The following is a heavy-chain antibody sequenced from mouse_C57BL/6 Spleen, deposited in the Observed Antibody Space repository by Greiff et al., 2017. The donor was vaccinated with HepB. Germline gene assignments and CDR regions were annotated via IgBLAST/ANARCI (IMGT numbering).Heavy chain of an antibody. CDR2: IDPSDSYT. J-gene: IGHJ2*01. V-gene: IGHV1-50*01. D-gene: IGHD1-1*01. Sequence: QVQLQQPGAELVKPGASVKLSCKASGYTFTSYWMQWVKQRPGQGLEWIGEIDPSDSYTNYNQKFKGKATLTVDTSSSTAYMQLSSLTSEDSAVYYCARGTTVCDYWGQGTTLTVSS. CDR3: ARGTTVCDY. CDR1: GYTFTSYW.